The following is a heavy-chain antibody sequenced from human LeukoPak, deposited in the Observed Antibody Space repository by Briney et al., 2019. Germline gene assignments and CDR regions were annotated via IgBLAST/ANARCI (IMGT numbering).Heavy chain of an antibody. CDR1: GYSISSGYY. CDR3: ARVRRGELLID. Sequence: SETLSLTCTVSGYSISSGYYWGWIRQPPGKGLEWIGSIYHSGSTYYNPSLKSRVTISVDTSKNQFSLKLSSVTAADTAVYYCARVRRGELLIDWGQGTLVTVSS. J-gene: IGHJ4*02. CDR2: IYHSGST. D-gene: IGHD3-10*01. V-gene: IGHV4-38-2*02.